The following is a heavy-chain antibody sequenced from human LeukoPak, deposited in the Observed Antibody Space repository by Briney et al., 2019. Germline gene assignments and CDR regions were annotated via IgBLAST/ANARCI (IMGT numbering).Heavy chain of an antibody. V-gene: IGHV3-23*01. Sequence: QPGGSLRLSCAASGFTFSSYAMSWVRQAPGKGLEWVSAISGSGGSKYYADSVKGRFTISRDNSKNTLYLQINSLRAEDTAVYYCASIIVGATRDFDYWGEGTLVTVSS. D-gene: IGHD1-26*01. CDR3: ASIIVGATRDFDY. CDR2: ISGSGGSK. CDR1: GFTFSSYA. J-gene: IGHJ4*02.